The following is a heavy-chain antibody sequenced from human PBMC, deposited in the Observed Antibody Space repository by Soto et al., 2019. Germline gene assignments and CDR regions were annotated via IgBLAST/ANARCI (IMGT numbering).Heavy chain of an antibody. CDR2: IYYSGST. J-gene: IGHJ4*02. V-gene: IGHV4-31*03. Sequence: SEALSLTCTVSGGSISSGGYYWSWIRQHPGKGLEWIGYIYYSGSTYYNPSLKSRVTISVDTSKNQFSLKLSSVTAADTAVYYCARDRHTAIDYWGQGTLVTVSS. D-gene: IGHD5-18*01. CDR1: GGSISSGGYY. CDR3: ARDRHTAIDY.